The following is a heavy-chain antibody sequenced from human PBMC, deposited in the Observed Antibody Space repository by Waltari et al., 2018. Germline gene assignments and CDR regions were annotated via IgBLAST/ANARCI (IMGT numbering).Heavy chain of an antibody. CDR3: ARGGSWYSP. V-gene: IGHV3-7*01. D-gene: IGHD6-13*01. J-gene: IGHJ5*02. Sequence: EVQVVESGGGLVQPGGSLRLSCAASGFIFSTFWMSWVRQAPGKGLEWVANIKEDGSDKYYVDSVKGRFTISRDNAKNSLYLQMNSLRVEDTAVYYCARGGSWYSPWGQGTLVTVSS. CDR2: IKEDGSDK. CDR1: GFIFSTFW.